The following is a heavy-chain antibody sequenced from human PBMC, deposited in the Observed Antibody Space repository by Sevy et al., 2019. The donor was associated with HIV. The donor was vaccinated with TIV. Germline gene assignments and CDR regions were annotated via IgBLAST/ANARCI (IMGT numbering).Heavy chain of an antibody. D-gene: IGHD6-19*01. J-gene: IGHJ3*02. V-gene: IGHV3-23*01. Sequence: GGSLRLSCAASGFTFSSYAMSWVRQAPGKGLEWVSAISGSGGSTYYADSVKGRFTISRDNSKNTLYLQMNSLGAEDTAVYYCAKDLRSGWSIPGDAFDIWGQGTMVTVSS. CDR3: AKDLRSGWSIPGDAFDI. CDR2: ISGSGGST. CDR1: GFTFSSYA.